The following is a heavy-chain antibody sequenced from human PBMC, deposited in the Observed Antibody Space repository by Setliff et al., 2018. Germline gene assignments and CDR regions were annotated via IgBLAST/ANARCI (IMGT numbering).Heavy chain of an antibody. D-gene: IGHD3-3*01. Sequence: ASVKVSCKASGGTFSSYAISWVRQAPGQGLEWMGRIIPTFGTANYAQKFQGRVTITADKSTSTAYMELSSLRSEDTAVYYCARPLSQFWSGYHTAAFDIWGQGTMVTVSS. J-gene: IGHJ3*02. CDR3: ARPLSQFWSGYHTAAFDI. V-gene: IGHV1-69*06. CDR1: GGTFSSYA. CDR2: IIPTFGTA.